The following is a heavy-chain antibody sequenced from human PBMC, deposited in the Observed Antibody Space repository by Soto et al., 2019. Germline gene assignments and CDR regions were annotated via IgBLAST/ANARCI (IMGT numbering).Heavy chain of an antibody. Sequence: EVQLVESGGGLVQPGGSLRLSCAASGFTLSSYWMHWVRQAPGKGLVWVSSINSDGSSTSYADPVKGRFTISRDNAKNTLYLHMNSLRAEDTPVYYCARGPVGIVVVLAAIPFDPWGQGTLLTVSS. D-gene: IGHD2-2*01. CDR3: ARGPVGIVVVLAAIPFDP. J-gene: IGHJ5*02. CDR2: INSDGSST. V-gene: IGHV3-74*01. CDR1: GFTLSSYW.